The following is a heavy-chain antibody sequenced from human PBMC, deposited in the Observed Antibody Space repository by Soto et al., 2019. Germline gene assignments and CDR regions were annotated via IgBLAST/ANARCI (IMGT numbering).Heavy chain of an antibody. CDR1: GFTLSRYG. CDR2: ISFEGNTQ. D-gene: IGHD1-1*01. V-gene: IGHV3-30*05. J-gene: IGHJ6*02. CDR3: ARGAEHQLLSRDYFYGMDV. Sequence: VQLVESGGGVVQPGRSLRLSCAASGFTLSRYGMHWVRQAPGKGLEWVAVISFEGNTQYYADSVKRRFTISRDNSKDTLSLQIHSLRPEDTAVYYCARGAEHQLLSRDYFYGMDVWGQGTTVSVSS.